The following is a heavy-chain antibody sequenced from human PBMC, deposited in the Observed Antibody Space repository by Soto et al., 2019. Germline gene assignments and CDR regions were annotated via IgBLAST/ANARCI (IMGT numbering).Heavy chain of an antibody. CDR3: ARDPKRRDGYNFDS. CDR2: ISNRDETT. Sequence: EVQLVESGGGLVKPGGSLRLSCAASGFTFSDHSMNWVRQAPGKGLEWVSYISNRDETTHYADSVKGRFIVSRDNAKKVLVLQLSGLRVDDTGVYYCARDPKRRDGYNFDSWGRGALVTVSS. V-gene: IGHV3-21*04. J-gene: IGHJ4*02. D-gene: IGHD5-18*01. CDR1: GFTFSDHS.